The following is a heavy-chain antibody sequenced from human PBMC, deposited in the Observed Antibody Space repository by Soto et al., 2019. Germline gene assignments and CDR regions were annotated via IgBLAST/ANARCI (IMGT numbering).Heavy chain of an antibody. J-gene: IGHJ5*01. CDR1: GFRFGDYG. D-gene: IGHD3-3*01. V-gene: IGHV3-49*03. Sequence: VQLVESGGGLVQPGRSLRLSCATSGFRFGDYGMSWFRQAPGKGLEWVGFISTEPHGAATQYAASVKGRFTITRDDSKRIVDLQMSSLKTEDTAIYYCSRKVTLSGVVLPTHWLDSWGQGALVTVSS. CDR2: ISTEPHGAAT. CDR3: SRKVTLSGVVLPTHWLDS.